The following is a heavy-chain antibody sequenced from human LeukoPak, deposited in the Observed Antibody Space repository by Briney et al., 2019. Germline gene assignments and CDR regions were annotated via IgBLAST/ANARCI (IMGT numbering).Heavy chain of an antibody. CDR1: GGSIRSYY. Sequence: SETLCLTCAASGGSIRSYYWSWIRQPPGKGLEWIVYISYSGSTKYNPSLTSRVTISVDRSKNQFSLKLSSVTAADTAVYYCARDPLGGYHFDYCGQGTLVTVSS. CDR2: ISYSGST. D-gene: IGHD3-16*02. J-gene: IGHJ4*02. V-gene: IGHV4-59*01. CDR3: ARDPLGGYHFDY.